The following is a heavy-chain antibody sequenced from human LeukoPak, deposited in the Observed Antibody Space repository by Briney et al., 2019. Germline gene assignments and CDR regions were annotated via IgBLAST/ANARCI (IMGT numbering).Heavy chain of an antibody. J-gene: IGHJ6*03. Sequence: GGSLRLSCAASGFTFSRYAMHWVRQAPGKGLEDVSVISDNGATTYYADSVKGRFIISRDNSKNTLYLQMGSLRVDDMAIYYCAKANSTWGRFHYTAVWGKGTTVTISS. D-gene: IGHD2-2*01. CDR2: ISDNGATT. CDR1: GFTFSRYA. V-gene: IGHV3-64*02. CDR3: AKANSTWGRFHYTAV.